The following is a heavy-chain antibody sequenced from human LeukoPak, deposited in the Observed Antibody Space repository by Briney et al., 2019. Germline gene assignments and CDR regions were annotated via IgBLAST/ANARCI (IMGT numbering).Heavy chain of an antibody. V-gene: IGHV3-23*01. CDR1: GITLSNYG. Sequence: TGGSLRLSCAVSGITLSNYGMSWVRQATGKGLEWVAGISDRGGRTNYADSVTGRFTISRDNPKDTLYLQMNGLRAQDSVVYFCAKRGVVIRVILVGFHKEAYYFDSWGQGALVTVSS. D-gene: IGHD3-22*01. CDR3: AKRGVVIRVILVGFHKEAYYFDS. J-gene: IGHJ4*02. CDR2: ISDRGGRT.